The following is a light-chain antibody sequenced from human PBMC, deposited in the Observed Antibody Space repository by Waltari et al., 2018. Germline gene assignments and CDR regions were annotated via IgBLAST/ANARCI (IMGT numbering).Light chain of an antibody. J-gene: IGKJ1*01. CDR2: AAS. CDR1: HSVSSNN. Sequence: EIVLTPSPGTLSLSPGDRATLSCRASHSVSSNNLAWYQQKPGQAPRLLIYAASSRATGITDRFSGSGSGTDFTLTISRVEPEEFAVYYCQQYANSPRTFGQGTKVEIK. CDR3: QQYANSPRT. V-gene: IGKV3-20*01.